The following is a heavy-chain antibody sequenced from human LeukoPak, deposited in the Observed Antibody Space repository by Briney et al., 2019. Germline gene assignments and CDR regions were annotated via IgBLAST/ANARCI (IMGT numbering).Heavy chain of an antibody. CDR1: GFTFSSYA. V-gene: IGHV3-23*01. J-gene: IGHJ5*02. CDR3: AKDFRGSYSSDWFDP. CDR2: ISGSGGST. Sequence: GGSLRLSCAASGFTFSSYAMSWVRQAPGKGLEWVSAISGSGGSTYYADSVEGRFTISRDNSKNTLYLQMNSLRAEDTAVYYCAKDFRGSYSSDWFDPWGQGTLVTVSS. D-gene: IGHD1-26*01.